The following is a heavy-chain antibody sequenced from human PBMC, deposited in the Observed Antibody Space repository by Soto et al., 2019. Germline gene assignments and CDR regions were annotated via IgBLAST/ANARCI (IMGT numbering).Heavy chain of an antibody. CDR3: AKDASPGGMGV. J-gene: IGHJ6*02. Sequence: GGSLRLSCAASGFTFSNFAMTWVRQAPGEGPGWVAVISYDGSNKYYTDSVKGRFTISRDNSKNTLYLQMNSLRAEDTAVYDCAKDASPGGMGVWGQGTTVTVCS. V-gene: IGHV3-30*18. CDR1: GFTFSNFA. CDR2: ISYDGSNK.